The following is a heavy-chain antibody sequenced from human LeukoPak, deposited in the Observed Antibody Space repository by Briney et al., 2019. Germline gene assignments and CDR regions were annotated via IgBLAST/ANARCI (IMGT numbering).Heavy chain of an antibody. V-gene: IGHV3-48*04. CDR2: ISGSSGII. D-gene: IGHD5-24*01. CDR1: GFTFNTYT. J-gene: IGHJ4*02. Sequence: GGSLRLSCAASGFTFNTYTMNWVRQAPGKGLEWVSYISGSSGIIDYADSVRGRFTISRDNAKNSLYLQMNSLRAEDTAVYYCASEDGYNLNYWGQGTLVTVSS. CDR3: ASEDGYNLNY.